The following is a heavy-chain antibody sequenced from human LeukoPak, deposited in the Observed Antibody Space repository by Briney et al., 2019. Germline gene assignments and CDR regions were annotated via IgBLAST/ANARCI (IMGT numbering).Heavy chain of an antibody. V-gene: IGHV3-30*18. Sequence: PGGSLRLSCAASGFTFRSYGLHWVRQTPGKGLEWVAVISYDGNNKDYADSAKGRFIISRDNSKNTLYLQMNSLRAEDTAMYYCAKNLCLSDYEGFDYWGQGTLVTVSS. CDR2: ISYDGNNK. D-gene: IGHD5-12*01. CDR1: GFTFRSYG. J-gene: IGHJ4*02. CDR3: AKNLCLSDYEGFDY.